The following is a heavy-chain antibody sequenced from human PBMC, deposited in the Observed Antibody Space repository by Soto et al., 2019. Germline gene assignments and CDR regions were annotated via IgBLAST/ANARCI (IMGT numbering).Heavy chain of an antibody. D-gene: IGHD6-19*01. CDR3: AKDSLYSSGWNPLEC. J-gene: IGHJ4*02. Sequence: PGWSLRLSCAASGFTFSSYAMSWVRQAPGKGLEWVSSISGSGGSTYYADSVKGRLTISRDNSKNTLYLQMNSLRAEDTAVYYCAKDSLYSSGWNPLECWGQGTLVTISS. CDR1: GFTFSSYA. V-gene: IGHV3-23*01. CDR2: ISGSGGST.